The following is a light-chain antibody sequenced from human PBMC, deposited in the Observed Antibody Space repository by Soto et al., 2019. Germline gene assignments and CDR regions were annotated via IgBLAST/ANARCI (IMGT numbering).Light chain of an antibody. CDR2: GAS. CDR1: QTVSSSS. Sequence: DIVLTQSPGTLSLSPGESATLSCSASQTVSSSSLAWYQQKPGQAPRLLIFGASTRAAGFPDRFSGSGSGTDFTLTISSLEPEDSAVYYCQQRHMWPITFGQGTRLEIK. V-gene: IGKV3D-20*02. J-gene: IGKJ5*01. CDR3: QQRHMWPIT.